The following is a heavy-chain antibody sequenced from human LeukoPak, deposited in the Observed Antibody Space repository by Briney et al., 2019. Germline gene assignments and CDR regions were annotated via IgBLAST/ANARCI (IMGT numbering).Heavy chain of an antibody. J-gene: IGHJ4*02. D-gene: IGHD3-10*01. CDR1: GYTFTGYY. CDR2: INPNSGGT. CDR3: ARTRGDITMVRGVIVPFDY. V-gene: IGHV1-2*02. Sequence: GASVKVSCKASGYTFTGYYMHWVRQAPGQGLEWMGWINPNSGGTNYAQKFQGRVTMTRDTSISTAYMELSRLRSDDAAVYYCARTRGDITMVRGVIVPFDYWGQGTLVTVSS.